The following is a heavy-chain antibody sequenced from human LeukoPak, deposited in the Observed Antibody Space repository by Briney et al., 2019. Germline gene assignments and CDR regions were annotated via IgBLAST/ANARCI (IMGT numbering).Heavy chain of an antibody. CDR2: SSAYNGDT. J-gene: IGHJ4*02. D-gene: IGHD3-10*01. CDR1: GYTFTDFG. CDR3: TRDLGTYTSYGSIFFDY. V-gene: IGHV1-18*01. Sequence: ASVKVSCKASGYTFTDFGISWVRQAPGQGLEWMGWSSAYNGDTKYAQKFQGRVTMTTDTSTSTAYMELRSLGSDDTAVFYCTRDLGTYTSYGSIFFDYWGQGTLVTVSS.